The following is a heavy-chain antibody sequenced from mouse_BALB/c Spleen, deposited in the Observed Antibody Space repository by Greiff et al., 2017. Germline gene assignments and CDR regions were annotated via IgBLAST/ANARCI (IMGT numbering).Heavy chain of an antibody. CDR2: ISYDGSN. D-gene: IGHD1-1*01. CDR1: GYSITSGYY. Sequence: EVQLVESGPGLVKPSQSLSLTCSVTGYSITSGYYWNWIRQFPGNKLEWMGYISYDGSNNYNPSLKNRISITRDTSKNQFFLKLNSVTTEDTATYYCAREAFYYYGSSYGYFDYWGQGTTLTVSS. CDR3: AREAFYYYGSSYGYFDY. V-gene: IGHV3-6*02. J-gene: IGHJ2*01.